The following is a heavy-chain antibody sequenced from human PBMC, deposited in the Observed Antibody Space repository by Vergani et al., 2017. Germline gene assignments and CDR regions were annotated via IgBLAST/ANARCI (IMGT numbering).Heavy chain of an antibody. D-gene: IGHD3-9*01. Sequence: QVQLVESGGGVVQPGRSLRLSCAASGFTFSSYGMHWVRQAPGKGLEWVAVISYDGSNKYYADSVKGRFTISRDNSKNTLYLQMNSLRAEDTAVYYCAKDPGYFDPHYGMDVWGQGTTVTVSS. CDR1: GFTFSSYG. CDR3: AKDPGYFDPHYGMDV. J-gene: IGHJ6*02. CDR2: ISYDGSNK. V-gene: IGHV3-30*18.